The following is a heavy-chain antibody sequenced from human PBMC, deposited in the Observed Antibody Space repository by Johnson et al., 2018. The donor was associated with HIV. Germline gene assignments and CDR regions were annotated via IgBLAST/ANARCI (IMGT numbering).Heavy chain of an antibody. V-gene: IGHV3-20*04. CDR1: GFTFDDYD. J-gene: IGHJ3*02. CDR3: TTGLTIFRVVILDAFDI. Sequence: ESGGGVIRPGGSLRLSCAASGFTFDDYDMSWVRQAPGMGLEWVSGINWNGGSTGYADSVKGRFSISRDNAKNSLYLQMNSLRAEDTALYYCTTGLTIFRVVILDAFDIWGQGTMVTVSS. CDR2: INWNGGST. D-gene: IGHD3-3*01.